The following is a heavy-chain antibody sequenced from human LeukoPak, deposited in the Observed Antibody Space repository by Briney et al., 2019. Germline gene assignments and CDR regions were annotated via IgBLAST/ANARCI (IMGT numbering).Heavy chain of an antibody. CDR1: GYSISSGYY. Sequence: SETLSLTCAVSGYSISSGYYWGWIRQPPGKGLEWIGSIYHSGSTYYNPSLNSRVTISVDTSKNQFSLKLSSVTAAGTAVYYCARHAKYCSSTSCYIDYWGQGTLVTVSS. CDR3: ARHAKYCSSTSCYIDY. J-gene: IGHJ4*02. CDR2: IYHSGST. V-gene: IGHV4-38-2*01. D-gene: IGHD2-2*02.